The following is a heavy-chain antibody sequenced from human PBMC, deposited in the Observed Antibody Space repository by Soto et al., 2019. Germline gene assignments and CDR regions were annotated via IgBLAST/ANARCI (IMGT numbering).Heavy chain of an antibody. Sequence: QVQLVQSGAEVKKPGASVKVSCKASGYTFTSYGISWVRQAPGQGLEWMGWISAYNGNTNYAQKLQGRVTMTTDTSTSTADMELRRLRSDDTAVYYCARGRVGFRIAAARPNWFDPWGQGTLVTVSS. V-gene: IGHV1-18*01. CDR1: GYTFTSYG. CDR3: ARGRVGFRIAAARPNWFDP. D-gene: IGHD6-13*01. J-gene: IGHJ5*02. CDR2: ISAYNGNT.